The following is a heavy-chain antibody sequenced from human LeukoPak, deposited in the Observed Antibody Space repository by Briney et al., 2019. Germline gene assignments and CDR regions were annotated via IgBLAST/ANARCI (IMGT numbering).Heavy chain of an antibody. Sequence: SETLSLXCTVSGGSNSSYYWSWIRRPPGKGLEWIGYIYYSGSTNYNPSLKSRVTISVDTSKNQFSLKLSSVTAADTAVYYCAREKRDGYGNDAFDIWGQGTMVTVSS. D-gene: IGHD5-24*01. CDR2: IYYSGST. J-gene: IGHJ3*02. CDR1: GGSNSSYY. V-gene: IGHV4-59*01. CDR3: AREKRDGYGNDAFDI.